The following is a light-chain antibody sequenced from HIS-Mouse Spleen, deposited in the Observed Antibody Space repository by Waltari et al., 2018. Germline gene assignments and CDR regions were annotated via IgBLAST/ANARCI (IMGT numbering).Light chain of an antibody. J-gene: IGKJ1*01. CDR2: AAS. CDR3: QQLNSYPPT. Sequence: DIQLTQSPSFLSASVGARVTITCRASQGISSYLAWYQQKPGKAPKLLIYAASTLQSGVPSRFSGSGSGTEFTLTISSLQPEDFATYDCQQLNSYPPTFGQGTKVEIK. V-gene: IGKV1-9*01. CDR1: QGISSY.